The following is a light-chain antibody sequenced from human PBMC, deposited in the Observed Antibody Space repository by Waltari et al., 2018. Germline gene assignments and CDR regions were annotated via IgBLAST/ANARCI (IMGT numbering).Light chain of an antibody. V-gene: IGLV2-14*01. CDR2: EVS. CDR3: SSYTSSSTLEV. CDR1: SSDIGGYNH. Sequence: QSALTQPASVSGSPGQSITISCTGTSSDIGGYNHVSWYQPHPAKAPKLMIYEVSNRPSGVSNRFSGTKSGNTASLTISRLQAEDEADYYCSSYTSSSTLEVFGAGTKVTVL. J-gene: IGLJ1*01.